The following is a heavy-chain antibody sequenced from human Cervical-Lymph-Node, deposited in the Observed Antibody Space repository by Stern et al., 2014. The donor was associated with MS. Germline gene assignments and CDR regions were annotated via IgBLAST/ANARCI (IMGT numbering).Heavy chain of an antibody. Sequence: VQLQQSGPGLVKPSQTLSLTCTVSGGSISSGNYYWSWIRQPAGEGLEWIGRIYSSGSTQYNPPLKSRVTISADTSTNQFSLRLSSGTAADTAVYYCARGNYDVLTDNGGHGFDIWGQGTMVTVSS. D-gene: IGHD3-9*01. CDR2: IYSSGST. CDR1: GGSISSGNYY. CDR3: ARGNYDVLTDNGGHGFDI. J-gene: IGHJ3*02. V-gene: IGHV4-61*02.